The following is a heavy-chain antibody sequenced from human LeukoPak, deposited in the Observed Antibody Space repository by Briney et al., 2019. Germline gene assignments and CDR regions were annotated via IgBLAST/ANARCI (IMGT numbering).Heavy chain of an antibody. Sequence: ASVKVSCKASGYTFTGYYMHWVRQAPGQGLEWMGIINPSGGSTSYAQKFQGRVTMTRDMSTSTVYMELSSLRSEDTAVYYCAREGTRALYFDYWGQGTLVTVSS. CDR3: AREGTRALYFDY. V-gene: IGHV1-46*01. CDR1: GYTFTGYY. J-gene: IGHJ4*02. CDR2: INPSGGST.